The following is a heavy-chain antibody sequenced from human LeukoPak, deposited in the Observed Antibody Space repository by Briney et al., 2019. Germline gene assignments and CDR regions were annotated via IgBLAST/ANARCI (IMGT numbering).Heavy chain of an antibody. CDR2: INPNSDDT. Sequence: ASVKVSCKASGYTFTGYFIHWVRQAPGQGLEWMGWINPNSDDTNSAQKFPGRVTMTRDTSISTVYMDLSELASDDTAVYYCASVTLGYWHFDLWGRGTLVTVSS. V-gene: IGHV1-2*02. D-gene: IGHD7-27*01. J-gene: IGHJ2*01. CDR3: ASVTLGYWHFDL. CDR1: GYTFTGYF.